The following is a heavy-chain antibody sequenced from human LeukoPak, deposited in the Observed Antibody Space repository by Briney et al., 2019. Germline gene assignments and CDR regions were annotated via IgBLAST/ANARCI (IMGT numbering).Heavy chain of an antibody. CDR2: IYHSGST. J-gene: IGHJ5*02. CDR1: GGSISSGGYS. Sequence: SETLSLTCAVSGGSISSGGYSWSWIRQPPGKGLEWIGYIYHSGSTYYNPSLKSRVTTSVDRSKNQFSLKLSSVTAADTAVYYCARGYCSGGSCYASGFDPWGQGTLVTVSS. D-gene: IGHD2-15*01. CDR3: ARGYCSGGSCYASGFDP. V-gene: IGHV4-30-2*01.